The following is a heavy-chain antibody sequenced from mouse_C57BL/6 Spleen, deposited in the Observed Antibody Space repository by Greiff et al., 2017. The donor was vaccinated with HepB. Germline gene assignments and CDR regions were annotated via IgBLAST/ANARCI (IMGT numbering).Heavy chain of an antibody. Sequence: VQLVESGAELVMPGASVKLSCKASGYTFTSYWMHWVKQRPGQGLEWIGEIDPSDSYTNYNQKFKGKSTLTVDKSSSTAYMQLSSLTSEDSAVYYCARPLYYGNYGFAYWGQGTLVTVSA. V-gene: IGHV1-69*01. J-gene: IGHJ3*01. CDR1: GYTFTSYW. D-gene: IGHD2-1*01. CDR2: IDPSDSYT. CDR3: ARPLYYGNYGFAY.